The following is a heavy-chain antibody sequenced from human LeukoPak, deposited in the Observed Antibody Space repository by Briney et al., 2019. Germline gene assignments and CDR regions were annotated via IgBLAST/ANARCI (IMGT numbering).Heavy chain of an antibody. V-gene: IGHV4-59*01. CDR2: IYYSGSI. Sequence: SETLSLTCTVSGGSISSYYWSWIRQPPGKGLEWIGYIYYSGSINYNPSLKSRVTISVDTSKNQFSLKLSSVTAADTAVYYCASSDPFSSSYAFDIWGQGTMVTVSS. D-gene: IGHD6-13*01. CDR1: GGSISSYY. J-gene: IGHJ3*02. CDR3: ASSDPFSSSYAFDI.